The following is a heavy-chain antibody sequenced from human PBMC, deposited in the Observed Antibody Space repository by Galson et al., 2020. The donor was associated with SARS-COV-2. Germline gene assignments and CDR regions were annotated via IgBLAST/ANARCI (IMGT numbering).Heavy chain of an antibody. V-gene: IGHV3-23*01. CDR3: AKDSEWGPTTVN. J-gene: IGHJ3*01. Sequence: GGSLRLSCAASGFILNNYDMSWVRQAPGKGLEWVSGIRGSGGGTYYADSVNGRFIISRDHSKNTLHLQMTSLRAEDTAVYYCAKDSEWGPTTVNWGQGTMGTVSS. D-gene: IGHD1-26*01. CDR2: IRGSGGGT. CDR1: GFILNNYD.